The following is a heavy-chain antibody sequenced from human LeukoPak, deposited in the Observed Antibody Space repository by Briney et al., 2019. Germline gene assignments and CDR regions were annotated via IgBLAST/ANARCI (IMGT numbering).Heavy chain of an antibody. CDR3: ARTRIAAAGGGFDP. CDR2: MNPNSGNT. Sequence: ASVKVSCKASGYTFTSYDINWVRQATGQGLEWMGWMNPNSGNTGYAQKFQGRVTMTRNTSIITAYMELSSLRSEDTAVYYCARTRIAAAGGGFDPWGQGTLVTVSS. D-gene: IGHD6-13*01. J-gene: IGHJ5*02. V-gene: IGHV1-8*01. CDR1: GYTFTSYD.